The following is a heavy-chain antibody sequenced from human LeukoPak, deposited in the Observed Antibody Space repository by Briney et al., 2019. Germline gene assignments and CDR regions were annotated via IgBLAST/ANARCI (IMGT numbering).Heavy chain of an antibody. CDR1: GFTFSSYG. V-gene: IGHV3-30*02. CDR3: ARVDTAMVTRESYFDY. J-gene: IGHJ4*02. D-gene: IGHD5-18*01. Sequence: GGSLRPSCAAAGFTFSSYGIDWVRQAPGKGLGWDAFIRYDGSNKYYADSVKGRFTISRDNSKNTFYLQMNSLRAEDTAVYYCARVDTAMVTRESYFDYWSQGTLVTVSS. CDR2: IRYDGSNK.